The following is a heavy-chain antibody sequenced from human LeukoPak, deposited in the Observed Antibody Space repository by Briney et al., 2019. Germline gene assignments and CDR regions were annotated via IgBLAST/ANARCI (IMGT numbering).Heavy chain of an antibody. J-gene: IGHJ3*01. Sequence: PSETLSLTCTVSGGSITNYYWSWIRQPAGKGLEWIGRIYSSGSTNYNPSLNSRVTMSVDTSKNQFSLKLTSVTAADTAVYYCARTSPKNGAFDLWDQGTMVTVSS. CDR1: GGSITNYY. CDR2: IYSSGST. D-gene: IGHD2-8*01. V-gene: IGHV4-4*07. CDR3: ARTSPKNGAFDL.